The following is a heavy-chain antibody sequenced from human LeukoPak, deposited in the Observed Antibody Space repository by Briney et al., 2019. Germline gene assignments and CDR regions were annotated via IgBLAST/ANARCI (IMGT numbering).Heavy chain of an antibody. CDR2: IHPNSGDT. V-gene: IGHV1-2*02. J-gene: IGHJ1*01. CDR1: GYTFTGYY. D-gene: IGHD6-19*01. CDR3: ARLATVPG. Sequence: ASVKVSCKASGYTFTGYYLHWVRQAPGQGLEWMGWIHPNSGDTNFAQRFQGRVTMTRDTSISAAYMELTSLRSDDTAVYYCARLATVPGWGQGTLVTVSS.